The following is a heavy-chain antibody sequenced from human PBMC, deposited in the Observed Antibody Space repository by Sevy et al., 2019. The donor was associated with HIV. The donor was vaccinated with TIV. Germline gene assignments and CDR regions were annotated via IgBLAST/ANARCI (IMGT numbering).Heavy chain of an antibody. J-gene: IGHJ4*02. Sequence: GGSLRLSCAASGFIFNSYGMNWVRQAPGKGLEWVSGISGSGGSTYYADSVKGRFTISRDNSKNTVYLQMNSLRAEDTAVYYCAKDQGDYIWGTYRYWGQGTLVTVSS. CDR1: GFIFNSYG. CDR2: ISGSGGST. D-gene: IGHD3-16*02. CDR3: AKDQGDYIWGTYRY. V-gene: IGHV3-23*01.